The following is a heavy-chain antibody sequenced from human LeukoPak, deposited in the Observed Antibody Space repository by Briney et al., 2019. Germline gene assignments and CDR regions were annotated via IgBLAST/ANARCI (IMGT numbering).Heavy chain of an antibody. CDR1: GGSISSGTYG. V-gene: IGHV4-61*02. J-gene: IGHJ4*02. D-gene: IGHD1-7*01. CDR2: VYTSGST. Sequence: SQTLSLTCTVSGGSISSGTYGWSWIRQPAGKGLEWIGRVYTSGSTDYNASLKSRVTISLDTSKNQFSLKLSSVTAADTAVYYCAREGLNYRLDYWGQGTLVTVSS. CDR3: AREGLNYRLDY.